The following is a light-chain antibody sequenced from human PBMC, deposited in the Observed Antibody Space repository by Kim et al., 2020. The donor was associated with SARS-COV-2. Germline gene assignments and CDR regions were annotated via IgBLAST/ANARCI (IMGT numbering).Light chain of an antibody. V-gene: IGKV3-20*01. J-gene: IGKJ2*01. CDR3: QQYGSTPPLYT. CDR1: QKISNNY. Sequence: VLTQSPATLSLSPGERATLPCRASQKISNNYVAWYQQKPGQPPRLLIYSASTRATDILDRFSGSGSGTDFTLTISRLQPEDSAVYYCQQYGSTPPLYTFGQGTKLEI. CDR2: SAS.